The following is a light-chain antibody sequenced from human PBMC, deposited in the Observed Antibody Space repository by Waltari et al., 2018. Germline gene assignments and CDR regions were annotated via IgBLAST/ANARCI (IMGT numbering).Light chain of an antibody. CDR1: QSITVNY. V-gene: IGKV3-20*01. CDR3: QQFESAPRT. J-gene: IGKJ1*01. CDR2: AAS. Sequence: EIVLTQSPDILYLSPGDTATLSCRASQSITVNYLAWYQQKPGQAPRLLIYAASSRATGVPDRFSGSGSGAHFTLAISRLEPEDFAVYYCQQFESAPRTFGQGTKVEIK.